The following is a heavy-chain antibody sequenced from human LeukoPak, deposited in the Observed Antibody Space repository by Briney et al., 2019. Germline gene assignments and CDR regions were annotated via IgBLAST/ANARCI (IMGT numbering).Heavy chain of an antibody. CDR3: ARDYKWAFDY. CDR2: IGLGSGFV. D-gene: IGHD1-20*01. J-gene: IGHJ4*02. V-gene: IGHV3-21*05. Sequence: RGGSLRLSCATSGFTFTDYSMNWVRQAPGRGLEWISYIGLGSGFVSYSDSVKGRFTISRDTARNSVDLHMNSLRAEDTAVYFCARDYKWAFDYWGQGALVTVSS. CDR1: GFTFTDYS.